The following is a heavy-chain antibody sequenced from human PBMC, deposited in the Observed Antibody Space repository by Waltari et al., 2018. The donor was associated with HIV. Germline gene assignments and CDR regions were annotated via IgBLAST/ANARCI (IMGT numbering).Heavy chain of an antibody. D-gene: IGHD3-10*01. CDR3: ARKGPVRGVTDYYYYGMDV. J-gene: IGHJ6*02. CDR1: GGSISSSSYY. CDR2: IYYSGST. V-gene: IGHV4-39*07. Sequence: QLQLQESGPGLVKPSETLSLTCTVSGGSISSSSYYWGWIRQPPGKGLEWIGSIYYSGSTYYNPSLKSRVTISVDTSKNQFSLKLSSVTAADTAVYYCARKGPVRGVTDYYYYGMDVWGQGTTVTVSS.